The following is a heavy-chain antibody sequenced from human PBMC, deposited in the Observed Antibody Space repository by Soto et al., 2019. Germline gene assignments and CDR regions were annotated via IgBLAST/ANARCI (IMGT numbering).Heavy chain of an antibody. J-gene: IGHJ4*02. V-gene: IGHV3-33*01. CDR3: ARDPHYYGDPMLGDY. CDR1: GFTFSSYG. CDR2: IWYDGSNK. Sequence: GGSLRLSCAASGFTFSSYGMHWVRQAPGKGLEWVAVIWYDGSNKYYADSVKGRFTISRDNSKNTLYLQMNSLRAEDTAVYYCARDPHYYGDPMLGDYWGQGTLVTVSS. D-gene: IGHD4-17*01.